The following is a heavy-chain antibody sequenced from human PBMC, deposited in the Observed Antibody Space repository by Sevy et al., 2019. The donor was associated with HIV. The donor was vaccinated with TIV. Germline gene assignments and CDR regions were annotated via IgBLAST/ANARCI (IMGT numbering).Heavy chain of an antibody. J-gene: IGHJ3*02. D-gene: IGHD2-21*01. CDR3: ASPAYCGGGNCYSSDAFHM. CDR1: GGTFSSYA. Sequence: ASVKVSCKASGGTFSSYAINWVRQAPGQGLEWMGRIIPIFGAADYAQKFQGRVTITADESTSTVYMQLSRLRSEDTAVYYCASPAYCGGGNCYSSDAFHMWGQGTMVTVSS. CDR2: IIPIFGAA. V-gene: IGHV1-69*13.